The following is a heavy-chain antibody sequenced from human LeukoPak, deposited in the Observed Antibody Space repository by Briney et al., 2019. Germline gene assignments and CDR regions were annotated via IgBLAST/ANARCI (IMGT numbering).Heavy chain of an antibody. CDR2: IYYGATT. CDR1: GASITSSS. CDR3: ARYRGGHENGETFYDMDV. Sequence: SETLSLTCSVSGASITSSSWTWVRQPPRKGLEWIGYIYYGATTNYSPSLGSRATISVDTSANQVSLSPTSVTAADTAVYYCARYRGGHENGETFYDMDVWATGPRSPSP. V-gene: IGHV4-59*08. J-gene: IGHJ6*03. D-gene: IGHD5-12*01.